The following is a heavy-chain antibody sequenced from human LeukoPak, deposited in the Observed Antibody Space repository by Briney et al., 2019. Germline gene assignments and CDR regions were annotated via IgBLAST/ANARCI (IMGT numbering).Heavy chain of an antibody. J-gene: IGHJ4*02. V-gene: IGHV1-24*01. CDR1: GYTLTELS. Sequence: GASVKVSCKVSGYTLTELSMHWVRQAPGKGLEWMGGFDPEDGDTIYAQKFQGRVTMTEDTSTDTAYMELSSLRSEDTAVYYCARGPYYDNTLPVGFDYWGQGTLVTVSS. D-gene: IGHD3-22*01. CDR3: ARGPYYDNTLPVGFDY. CDR2: FDPEDGDT.